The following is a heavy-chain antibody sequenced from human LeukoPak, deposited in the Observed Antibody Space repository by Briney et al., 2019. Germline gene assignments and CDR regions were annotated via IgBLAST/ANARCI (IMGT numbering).Heavy chain of an antibody. V-gene: IGHV3-74*01. CDR3: ARRGAIIQSRFDP. CDR1: GFTFSRHW. J-gene: IGHJ5*02. Sequence: GGSLRLSCEASGFTFSRHWMHWVRRAPGRGLVWVSRIDSDGSTTSYADSVKGRFTVSRDNARNTLYLDMTGLRVDDTAVYYCARRGAIIQSRFDPWGQGTLVTVSS. D-gene: IGHD2-21*01. CDR2: IDSDGSTT.